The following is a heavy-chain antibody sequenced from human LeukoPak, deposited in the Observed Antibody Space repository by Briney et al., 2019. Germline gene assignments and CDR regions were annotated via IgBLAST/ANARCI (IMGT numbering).Heavy chain of an antibody. CDR3: ARDGYSGNDGL. CDR2: ISSSGSHK. D-gene: IGHD5-12*01. CDR1: GFTFSNYE. Sequence: PGGSLRLSCVVSGFTFSNYEMNWVRQAPGKGLEWVSFISSSGSHKFYADSVKGRFTISRDNAKNSLYLQMNSLGVEDTAIYFCARDGYSGNDGLWGQGTLVTVSS. J-gene: IGHJ4*02. V-gene: IGHV3-48*03.